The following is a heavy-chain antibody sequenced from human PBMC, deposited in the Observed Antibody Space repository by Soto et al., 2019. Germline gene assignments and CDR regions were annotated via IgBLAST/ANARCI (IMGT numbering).Heavy chain of an antibody. J-gene: IGHJ6*02. CDR1: GYTFTNYG. V-gene: IGHV1-18*01. Sequence: GASVKVSCKASGYTFTNYGISWVRQAPGQGLEWMGWINPYNGNTNYAQKLQGRVTMTTDTSTSTAYMELRSLRSDDTAVYYCARGATAAGKSQILYYYYGMDVWGQGTTVTVSS. CDR3: ARGATAAGKSQILYYYYGMDV. D-gene: IGHD6-13*01. CDR2: INPYNGNT.